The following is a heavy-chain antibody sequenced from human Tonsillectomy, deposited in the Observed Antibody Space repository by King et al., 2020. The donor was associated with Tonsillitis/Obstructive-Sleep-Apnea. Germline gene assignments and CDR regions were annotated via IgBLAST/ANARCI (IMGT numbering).Heavy chain of an antibody. CDR3: ARGGITIFGVADYYMDV. D-gene: IGHD3-3*01. CDR2: IYYSGST. CDR1: GGSISSYY. Sequence: PLQESGPGLVKPSETLSLTCTVSGGSISSYYWSWIRQPPGKGLEWIGYIYYSGSTNYNPSLKSRVTISVDTSKNQFSLKLSSVTAADTAVYYCARGGITIFGVADYYMDVWGKGTTVTVSS. V-gene: IGHV4-59*01. J-gene: IGHJ6*03.